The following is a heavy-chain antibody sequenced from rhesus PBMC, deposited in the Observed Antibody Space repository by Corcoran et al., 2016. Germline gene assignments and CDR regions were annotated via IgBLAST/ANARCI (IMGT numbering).Heavy chain of an antibody. V-gene: IGHV4S7*01. CDR3: VRAPGIAGTTSYGLDS. CDR2: IYSSSGNT. CDR1: GGSISGGYA. D-gene: IGHD1-20*01. J-gene: IGHJ6*01. Sequence: VQLQESGPGLLKPSETLSLTCVVSGGSISGGYAWGWIRTPPGQGLAWIGSIYSSSGNTYYNPSLKRRATISTDTSKNQFSLKVNSVTAADTAVYYCVRAPGIAGTTSYGLDSWGQGVVVTVSS.